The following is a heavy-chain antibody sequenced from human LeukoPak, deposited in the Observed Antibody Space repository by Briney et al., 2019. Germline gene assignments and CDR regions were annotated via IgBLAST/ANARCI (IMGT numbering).Heavy chain of an antibody. CDR3: ARVGTPYYYYYMDV. V-gene: IGHV4-61*02. J-gene: IGHJ6*03. Sequence: SETLSLTCAVSGGSISSGSYYWSWIRQPAGKGLEWIGRIYTSGSTNYNPSLKSRVTISVDTSKNQFSLKLSSVTAADTAVYYCARVGTPYYYYYMDVWGKGTTVTVSS. CDR2: IYTSGST. CDR1: GGSISSGSYY. D-gene: IGHD6-13*01.